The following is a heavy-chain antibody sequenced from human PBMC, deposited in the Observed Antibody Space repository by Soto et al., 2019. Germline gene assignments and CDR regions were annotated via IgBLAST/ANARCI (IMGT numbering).Heavy chain of an antibody. CDR2: MNPNSGNT. Sequence: ASVKVSCKASGYTFTSYDINWVRQATGQGLEWMGWMNPNSGNTGYAQKFQGRVTMTRNTSISTAYTELSSLRSEDTAVYYCARGDYDFWSGTYNWFDPWGQGTLVTVSS. CDR1: GYTFTSYD. J-gene: IGHJ5*02. CDR3: ARGDYDFWSGTYNWFDP. D-gene: IGHD3-3*01. V-gene: IGHV1-8*01.